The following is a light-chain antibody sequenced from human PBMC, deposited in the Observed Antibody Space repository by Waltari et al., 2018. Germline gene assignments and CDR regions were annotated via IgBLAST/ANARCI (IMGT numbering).Light chain of an antibody. Sequence: DIVMTQSPDSLAVSLGERATINCKSSQNILYNSNNKNYLAWYQQKPRQPPKLLIYWASARESGVPDRFSGSGYGTDFTLTISSLQAEDVAVYYCQQDYDTPRTFGQGTKLEIK. CDR1: QNILYNSNNKNY. CDR3: QQDYDTPRT. J-gene: IGKJ2*01. CDR2: WAS. V-gene: IGKV4-1*01.